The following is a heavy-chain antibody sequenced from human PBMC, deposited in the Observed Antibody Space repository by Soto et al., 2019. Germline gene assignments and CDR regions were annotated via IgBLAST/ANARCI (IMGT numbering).Heavy chain of an antibody. CDR1: GYTFTSYD. CDR3: ARSVGGSNVNFDY. J-gene: IGHJ4*02. Sequence: QVQLVQSGAEVRTPGASVKVSCKASGYTFTSYDINWVRRATGQGPEWMGWMNPDSGNTGYVQKFQGRVTMTRNTAISTAYMELSSLRSEDTAVYYCARSVGGSNVNFDYWGQGTLVTVSS. CDR2: MNPDSGNT. D-gene: IGHD3-10*01. V-gene: IGHV1-8*01.